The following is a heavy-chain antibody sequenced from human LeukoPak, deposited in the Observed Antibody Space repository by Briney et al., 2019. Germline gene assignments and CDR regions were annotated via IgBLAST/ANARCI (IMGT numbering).Heavy chain of an antibody. J-gene: IGHJ4*02. V-gene: IGHV3-30*02. D-gene: IGHD6-19*01. CDR1: GFTFSSYA. CDR2: IRYDGSNK. CDR3: AKAPGIAVAAGL. Sequence: GGSLRLSCAASGFTFSSYAMHWVRQAPGKGLEWVTFIRYDGSNKYYADSVKGRFTISRDNSKNTLYLQMNSLRAEDTAVYYCAKAPGIAVAAGLWGQGTLVTVSS.